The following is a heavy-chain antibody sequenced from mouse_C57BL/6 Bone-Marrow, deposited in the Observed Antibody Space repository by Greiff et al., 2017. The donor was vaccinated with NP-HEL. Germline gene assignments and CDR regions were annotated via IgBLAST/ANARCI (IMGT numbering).Heavy chain of an antibody. CDR1: GYTFTSYW. J-gene: IGHJ3*01. CDR2: IDPSDSET. CDR3: AREGRDYYGSSPFAY. V-gene: IGHV1-52*01. Sequence: QVQLQQPGAELVRPGSSVKLSCKASGYTFTSYWMHWVKQRPIQGLEWIGNIDPSDSETHYNQKFKDKATLTVDKSSSTAYMQLSSLTSEDSAVYDCAREGRDYYGSSPFAYWGQGTLVTVSA. D-gene: IGHD1-1*01.